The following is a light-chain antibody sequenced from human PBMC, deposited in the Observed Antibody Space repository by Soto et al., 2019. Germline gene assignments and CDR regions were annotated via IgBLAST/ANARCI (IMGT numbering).Light chain of an antibody. CDR3: CSYTTTSTFV. CDR2: EVF. Sequence: QSALTQPASVSGSPGQSITISCTGTSSDIGAYDYVSWYQQHPGKAPKLMIYEVFRRPSGISDRFSGFKSGNTASLTISGLQAEDEADYYCCSYTTTSTFVFGGGTKLTVL. V-gene: IGLV2-14*03. J-gene: IGLJ2*01. CDR1: SSDIGAYDY.